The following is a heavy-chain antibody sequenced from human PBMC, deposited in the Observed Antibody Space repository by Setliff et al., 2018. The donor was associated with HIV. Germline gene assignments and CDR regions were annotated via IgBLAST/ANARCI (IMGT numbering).Heavy chain of an antibody. Sequence: ASVKVSCKASGYTFTSYGISWVRQAPGQGLEWMGWISAYNGDTKYAPKVQGRITLTTDTSSSTIYMELRSLRSDDTAVYYCARDAWVEFLEWTFYGMDVWGQGTTVTVSS. D-gene: IGHD3-3*02. J-gene: IGHJ6*02. CDR3: ARDAWVEFLEWTFYGMDV. V-gene: IGHV1-18*01. CDR1: GYTFTSYG. CDR2: ISAYNGDT.